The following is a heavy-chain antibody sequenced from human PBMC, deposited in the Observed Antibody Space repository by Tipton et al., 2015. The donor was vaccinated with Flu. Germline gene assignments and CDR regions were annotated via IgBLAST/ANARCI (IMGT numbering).Heavy chain of an antibody. V-gene: IGHV4-34*01. D-gene: IGHD3-9*01. CDR1: GGSFSGYY. CDR2: INHSGST. Sequence: LRLSCAVYGGSFSGYYWSWIRQPPGKGLEWIGEINHSGSTNYNPPLKSRVTISVDTSKNQFSLKLSSVTAADTAVYYCTRKEYDILSGYYNGVDYWGQGTLVTVSS. J-gene: IGHJ4*02. CDR3: TRKEYDILSGYYNGVDY.